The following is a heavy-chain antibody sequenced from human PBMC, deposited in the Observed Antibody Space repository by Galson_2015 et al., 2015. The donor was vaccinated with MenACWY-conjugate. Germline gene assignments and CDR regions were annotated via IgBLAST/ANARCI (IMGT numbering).Heavy chain of an antibody. CDR3: AKDRRVTAIYANMGAFDY. J-gene: IGHJ4*02. D-gene: IGHD2-21*02. CDR2: ISGSGENT. Sequence: SLRLSCAVSGFTFTNYAVSWVRQAPGKGLEWVSSISGSGENTYYADSVKGRFTISRDNSKNTPYLQMNSLRAEDTAIYYCAKDRRVTAIYANMGAFDYWVQGTLVTVSS. CDR1: GFTFTNYA. V-gene: IGHV3-23*01.